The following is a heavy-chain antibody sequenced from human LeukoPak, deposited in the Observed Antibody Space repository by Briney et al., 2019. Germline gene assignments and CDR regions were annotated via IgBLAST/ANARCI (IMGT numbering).Heavy chain of an antibody. CDR1: GDSISSSTYN. D-gene: IGHD6-25*01. Sequence: KSSETLSLTCTVSGDSISSSTYNWGWVRQPPGKGLEYIASIYYSGSTYYNPSLKSRVSISVDTSKNQFSLKLSSVTAADTAVYYCARHGYSSAVYVDHWGQGTLVTVSS. CDR2: IYYSGST. V-gene: IGHV4-39*01. CDR3: ARHGYSSAVYVDH. J-gene: IGHJ5*02.